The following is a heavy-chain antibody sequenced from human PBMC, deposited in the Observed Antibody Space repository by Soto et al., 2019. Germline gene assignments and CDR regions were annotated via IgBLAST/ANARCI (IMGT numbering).Heavy chain of an antibody. CDR1: GFTFSNAW. Sequence: EVQLVESGGGLVKPGGSLRLSCAASGFTFSNAWMTWVRQAPGKGLEWVGRVKSKTDGGTIDYAAPVKDRFTISSNDSKNTLYLQMNSLNTEDTAVYYCIGTYSGSSMRFDYWGQGTLVTVSS. CDR3: IGTYSGSSMRFDY. D-gene: IGHD5-12*01. V-gene: IGHV3-15*01. J-gene: IGHJ4*02. CDR2: VKSKTDGGTI.